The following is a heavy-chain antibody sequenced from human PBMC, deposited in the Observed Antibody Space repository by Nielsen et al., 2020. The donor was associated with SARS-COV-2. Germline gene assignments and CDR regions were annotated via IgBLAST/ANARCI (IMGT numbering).Heavy chain of an antibody. Sequence: SLKISCAASGFTFDDYAMHWVRQAPGKGLEWVSGISWNNGSIGYADSVKGRFTISRDNAKNSLYLQMNSLRAEDTALYYCAKDTSDGYSYGLGYDAPHGMDVWGQGTTVTVSS. J-gene: IGHJ6*02. CDR2: ISWNNGSI. V-gene: IGHV3-9*01. D-gene: IGHD5-18*01. CDR1: GFTFDDYA. CDR3: AKDTSDGYSYGLGYDAPHGMDV.